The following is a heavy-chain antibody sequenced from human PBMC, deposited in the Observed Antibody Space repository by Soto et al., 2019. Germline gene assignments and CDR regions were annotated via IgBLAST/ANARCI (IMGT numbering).Heavy chain of an antibody. Sequence: EVQLVESGGGLVQPGGSLRLSCVASGFTFSTDSMNWVRQAPGKGLEWVAHISTSGATRYYADSVKGRFTISRANAKTSLYLQMDSLRNEDTAVYYCARFFGSGFDSWGQGTLVTVSS. D-gene: IGHD6-19*01. J-gene: IGHJ4*02. CDR2: ISTSGATR. V-gene: IGHV3-48*02. CDR1: GFTFSTDS. CDR3: ARFFGSGFDS.